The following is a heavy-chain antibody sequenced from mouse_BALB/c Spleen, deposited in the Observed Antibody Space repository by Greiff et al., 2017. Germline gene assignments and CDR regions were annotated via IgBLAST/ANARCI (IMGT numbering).Heavy chain of an antibody. Sequence: QVQLQQSGAELMKPGASVKISCKATGYTFSSYWIEWVKQRPGHGLEWIGEILPGSGSTNYNEKFKGKATFTADTSSNPAYMQLSSLTSEESAVYYCARDGNYGYWYFDVWGAGTTVTVSS. CDR2: ILPGSGST. J-gene: IGHJ1*01. V-gene: IGHV1-9*01. CDR3: ARDGNYGYWYFDV. D-gene: IGHD2-1*01. CDR1: GYTFSSYW.